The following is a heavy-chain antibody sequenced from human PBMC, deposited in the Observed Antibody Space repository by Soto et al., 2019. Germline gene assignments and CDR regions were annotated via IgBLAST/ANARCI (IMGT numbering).Heavy chain of an antibody. CDR3: VKDVSRGGADV. CDR1: GFTSHDYA. Sequence: EVQLVESGGGLVQPGRSLRLSCVASGFTSHDYAMHWVRQTPGKGLEWVSGIYWGSNKIDYADSVKGRFTISRDNAKNSLFLQMNSLSADDTALYYCVKDVSRGGADVWGQGTTVTVSS. V-gene: IGHV3-9*02. D-gene: IGHD3-10*01. J-gene: IGHJ6*02. CDR2: IYWGSNKI.